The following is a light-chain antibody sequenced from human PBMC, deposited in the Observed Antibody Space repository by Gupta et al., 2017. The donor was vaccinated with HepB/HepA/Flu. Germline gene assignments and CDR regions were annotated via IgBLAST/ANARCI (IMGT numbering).Light chain of an antibody. CDR3: QQYYSPPHT. J-gene: IGKJ2*01. CDR2: WAS. Sequence: IVMTQSPDSLAVSLGERATINCKSSQSVLYSSNNKNYLAWYQQKPGQPPKLLIYWASTRESGVPDRFSGSGSGTDFTLTISSLQAEDVAVYYCQQYYSPPHTFGQGTKLEIK. CDR1: QSVLYSSNNKNY. V-gene: IGKV4-1*01.